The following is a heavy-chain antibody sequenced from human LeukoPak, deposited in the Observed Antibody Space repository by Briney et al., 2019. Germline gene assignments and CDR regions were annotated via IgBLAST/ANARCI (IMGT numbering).Heavy chain of an antibody. V-gene: IGHV4-34*01. Sequence: SETLSLTCAVYGDSFSGYYWSWLRQPPGKGGEGVGEINHSGSTNYNPSLKSRVTISVDTSKNQFSLKLSSVTAADTAVYYCASRKGIVVVPAATLPAFDIWGQGTMVTVSS. CDR3: ASRKGIVVVPAATLPAFDI. J-gene: IGHJ3*02. CDR1: GDSFSGYY. D-gene: IGHD2-2*01. CDR2: INHSGST.